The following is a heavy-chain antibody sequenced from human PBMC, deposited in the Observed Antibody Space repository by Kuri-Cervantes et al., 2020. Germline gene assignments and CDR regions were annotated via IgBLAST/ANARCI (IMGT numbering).Heavy chain of an antibody. D-gene: IGHD5-18*01. CDR2: ISSSRSYSGSGHI. CDR1: GFTFSSYT. J-gene: IGHJ4*02. CDR3: ASSRIQLWPQGY. Sequence: GESLKISCAASGFTFSSYTMNWVRQAPGKGLEWVSSISSSRSYSGSGHIYYADSVKGRFTISRDNAKNTLYLQMNSLRAEDTAVYYCASSRIQLWPQGYWGQGTLVTVSS. V-gene: IGHV3-21*01.